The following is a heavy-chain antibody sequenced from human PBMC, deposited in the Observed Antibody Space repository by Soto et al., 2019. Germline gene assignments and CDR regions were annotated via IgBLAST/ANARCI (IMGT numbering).Heavy chain of an antibody. CDR3: ARYYYDSSGYYGPVAFDI. CDR1: GGSFSGYY. D-gene: IGHD3-22*01. CDR2: INHSGST. V-gene: IGHV4-34*09. J-gene: IGHJ3*02. Sequence: SETLSLTCAVYGGSFSGYYWSWIRQPPGKGLEWIGEINHSGSTNYNPSLKSRVTISVDTSKNQFSLKLSSVTAADTAVYYCARYYYDSSGYYGPVAFDIWGQGTMVTVSS.